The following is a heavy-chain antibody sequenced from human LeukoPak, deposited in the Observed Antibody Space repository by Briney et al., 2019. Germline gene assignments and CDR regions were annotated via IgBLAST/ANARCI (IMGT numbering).Heavy chain of an antibody. CDR1: GFTFSSYE. CDR2: ISSSGSTI. J-gene: IGHJ6*03. Sequence: GGSLRLSCAASGFTFSSYEMNWVRQAPGKGLEWVSYISSSGSTIYYADSVKGRFTISRDNAKNSLYLQMNSLRAEDTAVYYCARHQDYYYYYMDVWGKGTTVTISS. V-gene: IGHV3-48*03. CDR3: ARHQDYYYYYMDV.